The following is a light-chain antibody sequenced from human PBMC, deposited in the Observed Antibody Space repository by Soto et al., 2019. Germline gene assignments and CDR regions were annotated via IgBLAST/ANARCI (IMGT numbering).Light chain of an antibody. CDR2: DVS. Sequence: QSALTQPRSVSGSPGQSVTISCTGASGDVGGYNFVSWYQQHPGKAPTLMIFDVSQRPSGVPDRFSGSKSGNTASLTISGLQAEDEADYYCCSYGGSYTWVFGGRTKLTVL. CDR1: SGDVGGYNF. J-gene: IGLJ3*02. CDR3: CSYGGSYTWV. V-gene: IGLV2-11*01.